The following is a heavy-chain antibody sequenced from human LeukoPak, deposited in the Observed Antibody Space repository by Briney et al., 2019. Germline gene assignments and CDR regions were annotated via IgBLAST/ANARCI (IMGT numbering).Heavy chain of an antibody. CDR2: ISGTGSYI. CDR1: GFTFSPYS. J-gene: IGHJ5*02. CDR3: AKIYSSSSS. D-gene: IGHD6-6*01. V-gene: IGHV3-21*01. Sequence: GGSLRLSCAASGFTFSPYSMNWVRQAPGKGLEWVSSISGTGSYIYYADSVKGRFTISRDNAKNSLYLQMTSLRAEDTAVYYCAKIYSSSSSWGQGTLVTVSP.